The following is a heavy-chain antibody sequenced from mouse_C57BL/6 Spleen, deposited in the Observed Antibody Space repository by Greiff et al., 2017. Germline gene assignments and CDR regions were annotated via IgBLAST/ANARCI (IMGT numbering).Heavy chain of an antibody. V-gene: IGHV1-15*01. CDR2: IDPETGGT. D-gene: IGHD3-1*01. Sequence: VQLQQSGAELVRPGASVTLSCKASGYTFTDYEMHWVKQTPVHGLEWIGAIDPETGGTAYNQKFKGKAILTADKSSSTAYMELRSLTSEDSAVYYCTRGSSEGFAYWGQGTLVTVSA. CDR1: GYTFTDYE. CDR3: TRGSSEGFAY. J-gene: IGHJ3*01.